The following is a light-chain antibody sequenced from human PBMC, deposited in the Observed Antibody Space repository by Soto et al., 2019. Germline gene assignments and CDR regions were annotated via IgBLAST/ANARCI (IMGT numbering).Light chain of an antibody. V-gene: IGKV3-20*01. Sequence: FVLTQSPGTVSLSPGESATLSCRASHTVVNDYLAWYQQRPGQAPRLLLYGVSSRATGIPDRFSGSGSGTDFTLTISRLEPEDFAVYYCQHFDKFAQGTKLEIK. CDR2: GVS. CDR3: QHFDK. CDR1: HTVVNDY. J-gene: IGKJ2*01.